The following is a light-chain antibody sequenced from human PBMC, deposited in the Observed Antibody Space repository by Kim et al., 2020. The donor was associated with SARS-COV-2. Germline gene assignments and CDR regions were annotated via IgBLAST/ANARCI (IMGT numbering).Light chain of an antibody. J-gene: IGLJ2*01. CDR3: NSRDSSGNHPVV. CDR2: GKN. V-gene: IGLV3-19*01. CDR1: SLRSYY. Sequence: SSELTQDPAVSVALGQTVRITCQGDSLRSYYASWYQQKPGQAPVLVIYGKNNRPLGIPDRFSGSSSGNTASLTITGAQAEDEADYYCNSRDSSGNHPVVFGGGTQLTVL.